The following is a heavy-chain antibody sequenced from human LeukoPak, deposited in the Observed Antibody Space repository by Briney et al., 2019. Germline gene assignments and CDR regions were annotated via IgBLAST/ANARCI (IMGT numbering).Heavy chain of an antibody. V-gene: IGHV1-2*02. CDR2: INPNSGGT. CDR3: ARDSKYSGSYYYYMDV. J-gene: IGHJ6*03. D-gene: IGHD1-26*01. CDR1: GYTFTGYY. Sequence: ASVKVSCKASGYTFTGYYMHWVRQAPGQGLEWMGWINPNSGGTNYAQKFQGRVTMTRDTSISTAYMELSRLRSDDTAVYYCARDSKYSGSYYYYMDVWGKGTTVTVSS.